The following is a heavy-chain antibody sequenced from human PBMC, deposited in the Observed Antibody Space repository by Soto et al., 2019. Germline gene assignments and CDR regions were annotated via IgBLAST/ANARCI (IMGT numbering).Heavy chain of an antibody. CDR1: GFTFSSYA. D-gene: IGHD2-21*01. V-gene: IGHV3-23*01. CDR3: AKDVGVWRYYYYYGRYV. CDR2: ISGSGGST. J-gene: IGHJ6*02. Sequence: EVQLLESGGGLVQPGGSLRLSCAASGFTFSSYAMSWVRQAPGKGLEWVSAISGSGGSTYYADSVKGRFTISRDNSTNKIYLQMNSLRAEDSGVYYCAKDVGVWRYYYYYGRYVWGQGSTVTVSS.